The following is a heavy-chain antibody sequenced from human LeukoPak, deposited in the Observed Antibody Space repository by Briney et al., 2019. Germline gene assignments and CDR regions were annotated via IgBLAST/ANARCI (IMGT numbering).Heavy chain of an antibody. Sequence: PSETLSLTCTVSGGSISSHYWSWIRQPAGKGLEWIAHIYTFGITNYNPSLKSRVTMSLDTSKNQFSLKLSSVTAADTAMYYCARVTGYVIEDYFDYWGQGTLVTVSS. CDR3: ARVTGYVIEDYFDY. D-gene: IGHD3-22*01. CDR2: IYTFGIT. J-gene: IGHJ4*02. V-gene: IGHV4-4*07. CDR1: GGSISSHY.